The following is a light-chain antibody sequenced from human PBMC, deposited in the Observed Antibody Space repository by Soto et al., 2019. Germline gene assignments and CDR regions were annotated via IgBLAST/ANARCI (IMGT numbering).Light chain of an antibody. CDR3: QQYDTSPHT. Sequence: EIVLTQSPGTLSLSPGERATLSCRASQSVSTYYLAWYQQKPGQAPRLIIYGTSTRATGIPDRFSGSGSGTDFTLTISRLEPEDFAVYYCQQYDTSPHTFGRGTKLEIK. CDR1: QSVSTYY. V-gene: IGKV3-20*01. CDR2: GTS. J-gene: IGKJ2*01.